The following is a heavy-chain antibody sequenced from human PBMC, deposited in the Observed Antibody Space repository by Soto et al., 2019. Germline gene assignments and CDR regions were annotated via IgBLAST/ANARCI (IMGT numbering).Heavy chain of an antibody. J-gene: IGHJ4*02. CDR1: GFTFSSYS. D-gene: IGHD3-10*01. V-gene: IGHV3-21*01. Sequence: GGSLRLSCAASGFTFSSYSMNWVRQAPGKGLEWVSSISSSSSYIYYADSVKGRFTISRDNAKNSLYLQMNSLRAEDTAVYYCARSYYYGSGSYYIEDYWGQGTLVTVSS. CDR2: ISSSSSYI. CDR3: ARSYYYGSGSYYIEDY.